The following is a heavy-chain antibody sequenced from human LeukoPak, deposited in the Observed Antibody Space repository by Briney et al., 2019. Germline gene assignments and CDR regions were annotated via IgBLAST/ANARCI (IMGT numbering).Heavy chain of an antibody. J-gene: IGHJ6*02. D-gene: IGHD5-12*01. CDR3: ARYNGYDYGYNMDV. CDR2: ISSDSTFM. Sequence: AGGSLRLSCAASGFTFSSYSLTWVRQAPGKGLEWVSLISSDSTFMYSADSVKGRFTISRDNAKNSLYLQMNSLRAADTAVYYCARYNGYDYGYNMDVWGQGTTVTVSS. V-gene: IGHV3-21*06. CDR1: GFTFSSYS.